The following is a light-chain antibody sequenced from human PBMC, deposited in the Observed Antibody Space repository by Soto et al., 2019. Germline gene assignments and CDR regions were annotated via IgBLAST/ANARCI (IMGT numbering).Light chain of an antibody. V-gene: IGKV1-33*01. CDR2: GAS. J-gene: IGKJ4*01. CDR3: QQYDNIILS. Sequence: IRLTQSPTSLIASVGDRVTITCQASQCVGNYLNWYQQKPGEPPRLLISGASNLEPWVPARFSGSGSGADFTFNISDLQPEDVATYFCQQYDNIILSFGGGTKVEI. CDR1: QCVGNY.